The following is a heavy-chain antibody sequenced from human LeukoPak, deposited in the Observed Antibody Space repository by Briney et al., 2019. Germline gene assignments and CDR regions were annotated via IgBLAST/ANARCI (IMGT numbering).Heavy chain of an antibody. V-gene: IGHV4-39*01. D-gene: IGHD4-17*01. J-gene: IGHJ4*02. CDR1: GGSISSSSYY. CDR2: IFYSGST. CDR3: ARTGMTTVTNFDY. Sequence: PSKTLSLTCTVSGGSISSSSYYWGWIRQPPGKGLEWIGSIFYSGSTYYNPSLKSRVTISVDTSKNQFSLKLSSVTAADTAVYYCARTGMTTVTNFDYWGQGTLVTVSS.